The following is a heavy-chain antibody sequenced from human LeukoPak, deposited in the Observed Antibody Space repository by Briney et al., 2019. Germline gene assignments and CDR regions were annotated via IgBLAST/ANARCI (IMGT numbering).Heavy chain of an antibody. D-gene: IGHD2-15*01. V-gene: IGHV3-23*01. J-gene: IGHJ6*03. Sequence: GGSLRLSCAASGFTFSSYTFSTYAMRWVRQAPGKGLEWVSAVSGSGVSTYYADSVKGRFTISRDNSKNTLYLQVNGLRAEDTAVYYCAKGVEDSGMYYYYYTVVWGKGTTVTVSS. CDR3: AKGVEDSGMYYYYYTVV. CDR2: VSGSGVST. CDR1: GFTFSSYTFSTYA.